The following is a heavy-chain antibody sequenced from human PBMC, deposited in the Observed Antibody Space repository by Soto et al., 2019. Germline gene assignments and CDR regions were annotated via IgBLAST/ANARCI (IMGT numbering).Heavy chain of an antibody. V-gene: IGHV3-23*01. Sequence: PGGSLRLSCAASGCIFRKHGMTWVRQSPGSALAWVATINSNAIDTHYSYSVNGRFTISRDNSRSTLYLQMKSLRAEDTALYYCVPWVSAQFDFWGPGPLIT. CDR1: GCIFRKHG. CDR2: INSNAIDT. D-gene: IGHD2-8*01. CDR3: VPWVSAQFDF. J-gene: IGHJ4*02.